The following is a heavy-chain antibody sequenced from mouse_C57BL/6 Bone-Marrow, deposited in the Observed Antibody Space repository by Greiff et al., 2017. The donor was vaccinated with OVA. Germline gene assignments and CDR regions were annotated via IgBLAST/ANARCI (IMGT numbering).Heavy chain of an antibody. Sequence: EVQLQQSGAELVRPGASVKLSCTASGFNIKDDYMHWVKQRPEQGLEWIGWIDPENGDTAYASKFQGKATITADTSSNTAYLQLSSLTSEDTAVYYCTTHYYGSSYGYWGQGTTLTVSS. D-gene: IGHD1-1*01. CDR2: IDPENGDT. J-gene: IGHJ2*01. CDR3: TTHYYGSSYGY. V-gene: IGHV14-4*01. CDR1: GFNIKDDY.